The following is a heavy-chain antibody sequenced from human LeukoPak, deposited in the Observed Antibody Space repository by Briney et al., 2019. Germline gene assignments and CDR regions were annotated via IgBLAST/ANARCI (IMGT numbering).Heavy chain of an antibody. J-gene: IGHJ4*02. CDR1: GASISSYY. V-gene: IGHV4-4*07. CDR3: AREREDIKLMLYAYYFDD. CDR2: IYTSGST. D-gene: IGHD2-8*01. Sequence: SETLSLTCTVSGASISSYYWSWIRQPAGKGLEWIGRIYTSGSTNYNPSLKSRVTMSVDTSKNQFSLKLSSVTAADTAVYYCAREREDIKLMLYAYYFDDWGQGTLVTVSS.